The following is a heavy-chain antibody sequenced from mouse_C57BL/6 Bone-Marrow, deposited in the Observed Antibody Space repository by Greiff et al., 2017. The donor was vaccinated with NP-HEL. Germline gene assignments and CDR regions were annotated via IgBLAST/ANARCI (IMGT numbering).Heavy chain of an antibody. CDR3: ARQITTTGYYAMDY. V-gene: IGHV2-6-1*01. CDR1: GFSLTSYG. CDR2: IWSDGST. J-gene: IGHJ4*01. D-gene: IGHD2-4*01. Sequence: VQRVESGPGLVAPSQSLSITCTVSGFSLTSYGVHWVRQPPGKGLEWLVVIWSDGSTTYNSALKSRLSISKDNSKSQVFLKMNSLQTDDTAMYYCARQITTTGYYAMDYWGQGTSVTVSS.